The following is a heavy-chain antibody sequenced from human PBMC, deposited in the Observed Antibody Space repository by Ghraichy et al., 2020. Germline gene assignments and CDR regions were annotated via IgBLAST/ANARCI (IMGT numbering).Heavy chain of an antibody. V-gene: IGHV1-69*04. CDR1: GGTFSSYA. CDR2: IIPILGIA. J-gene: IGHJ5*02. CDR3: ARFSGSPHRRYCSGGSCRVHQNYEYNWFDP. D-gene: IGHD2-15*01. Sequence: SVKVSCKASGGTFSSYAISWVRQAPGQGLEWMGRIIPILGIANYAQKFQGRVTITADKSTSTAYMELSSLRSEDTAVYYCARFSGSPHRRYCSGGSCRVHQNYEYNWFDPWGQGTLVTVSS.